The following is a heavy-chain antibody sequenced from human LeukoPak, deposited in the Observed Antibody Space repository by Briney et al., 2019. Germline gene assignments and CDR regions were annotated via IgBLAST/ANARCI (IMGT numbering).Heavy chain of an antibody. J-gene: IGHJ4*02. Sequence: GASVKVSCKASGGTFSSYAISWVRQAPGQGLEWMGGIIPIFGTANYAQKFQGRVTITADKSTSTAYMELCSLRSEDTAVYYCAGIVGAYGSFDYWGQGTLVTVSS. D-gene: IGHD1-26*01. CDR2: IIPIFGTA. CDR1: GGTFSSYA. CDR3: AGIVGAYGSFDY. V-gene: IGHV1-69*06.